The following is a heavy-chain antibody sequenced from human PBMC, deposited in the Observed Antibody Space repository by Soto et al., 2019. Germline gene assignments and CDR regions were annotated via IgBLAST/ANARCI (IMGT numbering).Heavy chain of an antibody. CDR2: INPNSGGT. D-gene: IGHD6-13*01. CDR3: ARDHSSSWYFYGMDV. Sequence: ASVKVSCKASGYTFTGYYMHWVRQAPGQGLEWMGWINPNSGGTNYAQKFQGWVTMTRDTSISTAYMELSRLRSDDTAVYYCARDHSSSWYFYGMDVWGQGTTVTVSS. CDR1: GYTFTGYY. J-gene: IGHJ6*02. V-gene: IGHV1-2*04.